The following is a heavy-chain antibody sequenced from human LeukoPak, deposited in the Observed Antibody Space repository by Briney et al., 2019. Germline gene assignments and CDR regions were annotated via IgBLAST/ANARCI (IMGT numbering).Heavy chain of an antibody. D-gene: IGHD3-22*01. Sequence: GGSLRLSCAASGVTSSSYAMSWVRQAPGKGLEWVSVISASGGSTYYADSVKGRSTVSRDNSKNTLYLQMNSLRAEDTAVYYCAKEIFDSGGYFGGGYYYYYHGMDVWGQGTTVTVSS. V-gene: IGHV3-23*01. CDR2: ISASGGST. J-gene: IGHJ6*02. CDR3: AKEIFDSGGYFGGGYYYYYHGMDV. CDR1: GVTSSSYA.